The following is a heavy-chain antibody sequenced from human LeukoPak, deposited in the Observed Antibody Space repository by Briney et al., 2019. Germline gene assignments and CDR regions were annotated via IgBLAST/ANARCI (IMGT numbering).Heavy chain of an antibody. CDR3: ATTGFLEWPTLYYFDY. Sequence: GGSLRLSCAASGFTFSSYSMNWVRQAPGKGLEWVSSISRSSSYIYYADSVKGRFTISRDNAKNSLYLQVNSLRAEDTAVYYCATTGFLEWPTLYYFDYWGQGTLVTVSS. D-gene: IGHD3-3*01. J-gene: IGHJ4*02. CDR1: GFTFSSYS. V-gene: IGHV3-21*01. CDR2: ISRSSSYI.